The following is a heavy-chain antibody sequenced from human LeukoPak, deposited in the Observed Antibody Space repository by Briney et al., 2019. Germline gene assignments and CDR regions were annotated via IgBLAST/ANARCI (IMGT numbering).Heavy chain of an antibody. J-gene: IGHJ1*01. CDR2: IYYSGST. CDR1: GGSISSYY. V-gene: IGHV4-59*08. D-gene: IGHD2-15*01. Sequence: SSETLSLTCTVSGGSISSYYWSWIRQPPGKGLEWIGYIYYSGSTNYNPSLKSRVTISVDTSKNQFSLKLSSVTAADTAVYYCARLRGYCSDGSCYAEYFQHWGQGTLVTVSS. CDR3: ARLRGYCSDGSCYAEYFQH.